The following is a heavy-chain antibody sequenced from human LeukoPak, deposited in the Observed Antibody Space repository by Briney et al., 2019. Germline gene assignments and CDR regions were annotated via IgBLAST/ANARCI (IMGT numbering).Heavy chain of an antibody. V-gene: IGHV4-34*01. D-gene: IGHD1-26*01. Sequence: PETLSLTCAIYGGSFSGYYWSWIRQPPGKGLEWIGEINHSGSTNYNPSLKSRVTISVDTSKNQFSLKLSSVTAADTAVYYCASGPVGFSYWGQGTLVTVSS. CDR3: ASGPVGFSY. J-gene: IGHJ4*02. CDR1: GGSFSGYY. CDR2: INHSGST.